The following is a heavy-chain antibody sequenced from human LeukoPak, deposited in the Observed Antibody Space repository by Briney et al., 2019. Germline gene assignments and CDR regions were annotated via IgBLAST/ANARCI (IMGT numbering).Heavy chain of an antibody. Sequence: SETLSLTCTVSSGSISTSNYYWGWVRQPPGKALEWIGNIFYSGSTYYNPSLKSRVTISVDTSKNQFSLKLSSVTAADTAVYYCARQASYYYYMDVWGKGTTVTISS. D-gene: IGHD2-21*01. V-gene: IGHV4-39*01. CDR1: SGSISTSNYY. CDR2: IFYSGST. J-gene: IGHJ6*03. CDR3: ARQASYYYYMDV.